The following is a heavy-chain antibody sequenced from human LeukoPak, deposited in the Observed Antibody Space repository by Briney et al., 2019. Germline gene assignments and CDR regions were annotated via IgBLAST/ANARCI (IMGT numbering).Heavy chain of an antibody. D-gene: IGHD6-19*01. CDR1: GGSFSGYY. V-gene: IGHV4-34*01. CDR3: ARGPPHYSSGRVFGY. J-gene: IGHJ4*02. Sequence: PSETLSLTCAGYGGSFSGYYWSWIRQPPGKGLEWIGEINHSGSTNYNPSLKSRVTISVDTSKNQFSLKLSSVTAADTAVYYSARGPPHYSSGRVFGYWGQGTLVTVSS. CDR2: INHSGST.